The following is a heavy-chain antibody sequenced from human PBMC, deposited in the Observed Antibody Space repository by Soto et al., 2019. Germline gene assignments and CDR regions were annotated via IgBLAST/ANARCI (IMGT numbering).Heavy chain of an antibody. Sequence: EVQLVESGGGLVKPGGSLRLSCAASGFTFSSYSMNWVRQAPGKGLEWVSSISSSSSYIYYADSVKGRFTISRDNAKNSLYLQMSSLRAEDTAVYYCARGWSHQLLQPLVYYYYYMDVWGKGTTVTVSS. J-gene: IGHJ6*03. CDR3: ARGWSHQLLQPLVYYYYYMDV. D-gene: IGHD2-2*01. V-gene: IGHV3-21*01. CDR2: ISSSSSYI. CDR1: GFTFSSYS.